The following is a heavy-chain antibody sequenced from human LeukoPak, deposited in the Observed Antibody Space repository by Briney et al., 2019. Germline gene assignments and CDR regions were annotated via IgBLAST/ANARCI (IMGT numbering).Heavy chain of an antibody. CDR1: GYTFTVYY. Sequence: ASVKVSCKASGYTFTVYYMHWVRQAPGQGLEWMGRINPNSGGTNYAQKFQGRVTMTRDTSTSTVYMELSSLRSEDTAVYYCARGYSSGWEYNWFDPWGQGTLVTVSS. D-gene: IGHD6-19*01. CDR3: ARGYSSGWEYNWFDP. CDR2: INPNSGGT. J-gene: IGHJ5*02. V-gene: IGHV1-2*06.